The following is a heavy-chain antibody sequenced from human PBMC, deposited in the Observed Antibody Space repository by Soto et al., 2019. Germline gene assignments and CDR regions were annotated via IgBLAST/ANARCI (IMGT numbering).Heavy chain of an antibody. J-gene: IGHJ6*02. D-gene: IGHD3-3*01. Sequence: GASVTVSCTASVDTFTGYYRHWVRQAPGQGLEWMGWINPNSGGTNYAQKFQGWVTMTRDTSISTAYMELSRLRSDDTAVYYCARDRHYDFWSGYYTGHYYGMDVWGQGTTVTVSS. CDR1: VDTFTGYY. V-gene: IGHV1-2*04. CDR3: ARDRHYDFWSGYYTGHYYGMDV. CDR2: INPNSGGT.